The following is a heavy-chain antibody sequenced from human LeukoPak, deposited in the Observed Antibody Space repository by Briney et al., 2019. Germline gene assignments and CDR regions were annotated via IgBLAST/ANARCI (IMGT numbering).Heavy chain of an antibody. V-gene: IGHV3-48*01. D-gene: IGHD6-13*01. J-gene: IGHJ4*02. CDR2: ISSSSSTI. CDR3: ARWNPRAAAGTGY. CDR1: GFTFSSYS. Sequence: PGGSLRPPCAASGFTFSSYSMNWVRQAPGKGLEWVSYISSSSSTIYYADSVKGRFTISRDNAKNSLYLQMNSLRAEDTAVYYCARWNPRAAAGTGYWGQGTLVTVSS.